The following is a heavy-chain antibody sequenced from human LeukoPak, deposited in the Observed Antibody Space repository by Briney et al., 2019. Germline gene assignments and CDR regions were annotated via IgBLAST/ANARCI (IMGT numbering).Heavy chain of an antibody. CDR1: GGTFSSYA. D-gene: IGHD2-15*01. Sequence: SVKVSCKASGGTFSSYAISWVRQAPGQGLEWMGRIIPIFGTANYAQKLQGRVTITTDESTSTAYMELSSLRSEDTAVYYCARKGYCSGGSCYSDDAFDIWGQGTMVTVSS. CDR2: IIPIFGTA. V-gene: IGHV1-69*05. CDR3: ARKGYCSGGSCYSDDAFDI. J-gene: IGHJ3*02.